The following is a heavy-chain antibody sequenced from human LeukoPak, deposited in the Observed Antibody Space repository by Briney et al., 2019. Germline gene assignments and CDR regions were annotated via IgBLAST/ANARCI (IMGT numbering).Heavy chain of an antibody. D-gene: IGHD1-20*01. CDR3: ARARKGITGTIGGYYYYYYMDV. CDR1: GGTFSSYA. Sequence: SVEVSCKASGGTFSSYAISWVRQAPGQGLEWMGGIIPIFGTANYAQKFQGRVTITTDESTSTAYMELSSLRSEDTAVYYCARARKGITGTIGGYYYYYYMDVWGKGTTVTVSS. V-gene: IGHV1-69*05. CDR2: IIPIFGTA. J-gene: IGHJ6*03.